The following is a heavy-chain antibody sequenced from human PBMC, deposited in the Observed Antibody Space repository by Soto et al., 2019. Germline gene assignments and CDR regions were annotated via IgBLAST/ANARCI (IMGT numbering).Heavy chain of an antibody. J-gene: IGHJ6*02. CDR2: INAGNGNT. CDR3: ARGGLALMDV. V-gene: IGHV1-3*01. CDR1: GYTFTSYA. Sequence: ASVKVSCKASGYTFTSYAMHWVRQAPGQRLEWMGWINAGNGNTKYSQKSQGRVAITRDTSASTAYMELSTLRSEDTAVYYCARGGLALMDVWGQGTTVTVSS. D-gene: IGHD3-16*01.